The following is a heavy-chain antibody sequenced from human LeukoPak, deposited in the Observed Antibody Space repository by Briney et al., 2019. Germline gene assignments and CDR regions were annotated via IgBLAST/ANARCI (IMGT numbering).Heavy chain of an antibody. CDR1: GCTVSSNY. V-gene: IGHV3-66*02. Sequence: GGSLRLSCAASGCTVSSNYMSWVRQAPGKGLEWVSVIYSGGSTYYADSVKGRFTISRDNSKNTLYLQMNSLRAEDTAVYYCARDRLLNYYFDYWGQGTLVTVSS. CDR3: ARDRLLNYYFDY. J-gene: IGHJ4*02. CDR2: IYSGGST.